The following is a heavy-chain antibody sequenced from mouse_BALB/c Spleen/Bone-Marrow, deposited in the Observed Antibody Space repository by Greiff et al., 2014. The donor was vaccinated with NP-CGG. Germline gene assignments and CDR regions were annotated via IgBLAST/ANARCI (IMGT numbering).Heavy chain of an antibody. V-gene: IGHV7-3*02. J-gene: IGHJ4*01. CDR2: IRNKANGYTT. CDR3: ARDDYYAMDY. CDR1: GFTFTDYY. Sequence: EVMLVESGGGLVQPGGSLRLSCATSGFTFTDYYMSWVRHPPGKALEWLGFIRNKANGYTTEYSASVKGRFTISRDNSQSILYLQMNTLRAEDSATYYCARDDYYAMDYWGQGTSVTVSS.